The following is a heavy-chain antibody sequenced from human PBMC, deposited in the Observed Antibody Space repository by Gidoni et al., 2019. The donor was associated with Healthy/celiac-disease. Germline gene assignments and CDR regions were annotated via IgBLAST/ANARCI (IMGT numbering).Heavy chain of an antibody. CDR1: GGSVSSGSYY. CDR2: IYYSGST. Sequence: QVQLQESGPGLVKPSETLSLTCTVSGGSVSSGSYYWSWIRQPPGKGLEWIGYIYYSGSTNYNPSLKSRVTISVDTSKNQFSLKLSSVTAADTAVYYCARGAQLEKYYFDYWGQGTLVTVSS. D-gene: IGHD5-18*01. CDR3: ARGAQLEKYYFDY. J-gene: IGHJ4*02. V-gene: IGHV4-61*01.